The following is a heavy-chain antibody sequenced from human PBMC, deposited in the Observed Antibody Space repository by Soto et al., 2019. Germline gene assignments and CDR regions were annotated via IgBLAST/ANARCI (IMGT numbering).Heavy chain of an antibody. Sequence: GGSLRLSCAASGFTFDDYAMHWVRQAPGKGLEWVSGISWNSGSIGYADSVKGRFTISRDNAKNSLYLQMNSLRAEDTALYYCAKETAKSYYGIDVWGQGTTVTVSS. V-gene: IGHV3-9*01. CDR1: GFTFDDYA. CDR2: ISWNSGSI. CDR3: AKETAKSYYGIDV. J-gene: IGHJ6*02. D-gene: IGHD2-21*02.